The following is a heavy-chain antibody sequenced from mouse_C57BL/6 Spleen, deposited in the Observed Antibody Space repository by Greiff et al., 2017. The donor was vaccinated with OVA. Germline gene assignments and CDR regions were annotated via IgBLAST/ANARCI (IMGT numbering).Heavy chain of an antibody. CDR1: GYTFTGYW. CDR2: ILPGSGST. D-gene: IGHD1-1*01. CDR3: ARPPTTVVEDWYFDV. J-gene: IGHJ1*03. Sequence: VQLQQSGAELMKPGASVKLSCKATGYTFTGYWIEWVKQRPGHGLEWIGEILPGSGSTNYNEKFKGKATFTAAPSSNTAYVQLSSLTTEDSAIYYCARPPTTVVEDWYFDVWGTGTTVTVSS. V-gene: IGHV1-9*01.